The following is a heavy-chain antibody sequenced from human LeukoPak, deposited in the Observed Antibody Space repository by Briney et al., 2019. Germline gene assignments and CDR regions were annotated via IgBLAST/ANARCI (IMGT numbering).Heavy chain of an antibody. D-gene: IGHD2-8*01. CDR1: GGSISSYY. V-gene: IGHV4-59*01. J-gene: IGHJ4*02. Sequence: SSETLSLTCTVSGGSISSYYWSWIRQPPGKGLEWIGYIYYSGSTNYNPSLKSRVTISVDTSKSQFSLKLSSVTAADTAVYYCARGRMVYAPVDYWGQGTLVTVSS. CDR3: ARGRMVYAPVDY. CDR2: IYYSGST.